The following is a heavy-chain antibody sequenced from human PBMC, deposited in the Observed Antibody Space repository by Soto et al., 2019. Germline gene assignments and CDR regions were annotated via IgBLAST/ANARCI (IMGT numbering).Heavy chain of an antibody. Sequence: PVGSLRLSCAASGFTFSSYWMNWVRQAPGKGLEWVANINQDGNEDNLLDSVKGRFTISRDNAKNSLLLQMNSLRVDDTAVYYCARTGDGHHDSLDYWGQGALVTVSS. CDR2: INQDGNED. CDR3: ARTGDGHHDSLDY. D-gene: IGHD1-1*01. CDR1: GFTFSSYW. V-gene: IGHV3-7*01. J-gene: IGHJ4*02.